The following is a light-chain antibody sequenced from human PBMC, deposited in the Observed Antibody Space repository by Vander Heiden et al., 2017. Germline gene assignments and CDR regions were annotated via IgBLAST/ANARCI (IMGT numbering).Light chain of an antibody. CDR1: SSDVGAYNY. Sequence: QSALTQPASVSGSPGQSITISCTGTSSDVGAYNYVSWYQQHPGKAPKVMISDVSNRPSGVSNRFSGSKSGNTASLTISGLQAEDEADYYSSSYTSSLTRVFGSGTKVTVL. CDR3: SSYTSSLTRV. CDR2: DVS. V-gene: IGLV2-14*01. J-gene: IGLJ1*01.